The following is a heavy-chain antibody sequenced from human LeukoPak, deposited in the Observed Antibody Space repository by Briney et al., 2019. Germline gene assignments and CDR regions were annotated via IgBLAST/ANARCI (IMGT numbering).Heavy chain of an antibody. CDR1: GYTFTSYG. CDR2: ISAYNGNT. D-gene: IGHD2-8*01. V-gene: IGHV1-18*01. Sequence: GASVKVSCKASGYTFTSYGISWVRQAPGQGLEWMGWISAYNGNTNYAQKLQGRVTMTTDTSTSTAYMELRSLRSDDTAVYYCARLKYCTNGVCYAGFDYWGQGTLVTVSS. J-gene: IGHJ4*02. CDR3: ARLKYCTNGVCYAGFDY.